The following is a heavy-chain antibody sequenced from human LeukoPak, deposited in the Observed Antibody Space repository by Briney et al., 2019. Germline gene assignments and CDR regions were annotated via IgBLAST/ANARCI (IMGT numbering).Heavy chain of an antibody. CDR1: GSTFSGSA. CDR3: TSPTVTPGY. V-gene: IGHV3-73*01. J-gene: IGHJ4*02. Sequence: GGSLRLSCAASGSTFSGSAMPWVRQASGKGLEWVGRIRSKANSYATAYAASVKGRFTISRDDSKNTAYLQMNSLKTEDTAVYYCTSPTVTPGYWGQGTLVTVSS. D-gene: IGHD4-17*01. CDR2: IRSKANSYAT.